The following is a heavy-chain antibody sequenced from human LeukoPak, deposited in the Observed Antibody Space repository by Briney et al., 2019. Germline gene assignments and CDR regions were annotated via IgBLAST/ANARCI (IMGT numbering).Heavy chain of an antibody. J-gene: IGHJ6*03. Sequence: SETLSLTCAVYGGSFSGYYWSWIRQPPGKGLEXXXXXNHSGSTNYNPSLKSRVTISVETSKNQFSLKLSSVTAADTAVYYCARAYFSSSTGYYYMDVWGKGTTVTVSS. D-gene: IGHD6-6*01. CDR3: ARAYFSSSTGYYYMDV. CDR2: XNHSGST. CDR1: GGSFSGYY. V-gene: IGHV4-34*01.